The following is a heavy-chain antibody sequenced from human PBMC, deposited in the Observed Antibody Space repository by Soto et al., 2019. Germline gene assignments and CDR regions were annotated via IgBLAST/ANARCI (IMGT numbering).Heavy chain of an antibody. Sequence: EVQLVESGGGLVKPGGSLRLSCAASGFTFSNAWMNWVRQAPGKGLEWVGRIKSKTDGGTTDYAAPVKGRFTISRDDSKNTLYLQMNSLKTEDTAVYYCTTGLNDFLTGGGYYYGMDVWGQGTTVTVSS. V-gene: IGHV3-15*07. CDR2: IKSKTDGGTT. CDR1: GFTFSNAW. J-gene: IGHJ6*02. D-gene: IGHD3-9*01. CDR3: TTGLNDFLTGGGYYYGMDV.